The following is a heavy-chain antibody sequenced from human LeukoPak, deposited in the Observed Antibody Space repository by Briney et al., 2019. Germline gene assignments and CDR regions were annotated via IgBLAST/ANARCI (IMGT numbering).Heavy chain of an antibody. J-gene: IGHJ3*02. CDR2: INTDGSST. D-gene: IGHD3-22*01. Sequence: GGSLRHSCAASGFTFSSYLMHRVRQAPGKGLVWVSRINTDGSSTSYADSVKGRFTISRDNAKNTLYLQMNSLRAEDTAVYYCARDHRIDSSGYYPPPDAFDIWGQGTMVTVSS. V-gene: IGHV3-74*01. CDR3: ARDHRIDSSGYYPPPDAFDI. CDR1: GFTFSSYL.